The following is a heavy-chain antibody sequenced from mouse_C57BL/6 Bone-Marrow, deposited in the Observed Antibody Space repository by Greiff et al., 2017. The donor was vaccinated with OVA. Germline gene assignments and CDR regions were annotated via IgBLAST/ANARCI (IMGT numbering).Heavy chain of an antibody. J-gene: IGHJ4*01. D-gene: IGHD2-4*01. V-gene: IGHV1-81*01. CDR2: IYPRSGNT. CDR1: GYTFTSYG. CDR3: AREGYDYDVGGYAMDY. Sequence: QVQLQQSGAELARPGASVKLSCKASGYTFTSYGISWVKQRTGQGLEWIGEIYPRSGNTYYNEKFKGKATLTADKSSSTAYMELRSLTSEDSAVYFCAREGYDYDVGGYAMDYWGQGTSVTVSS.